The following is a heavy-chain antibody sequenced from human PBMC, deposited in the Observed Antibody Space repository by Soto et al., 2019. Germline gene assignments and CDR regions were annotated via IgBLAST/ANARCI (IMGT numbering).Heavy chain of an antibody. CDR1: SDSITNYY. Sequence: QVQLQESGPGLVKPSETLSLTCTVSSDSITNYYWSWIRQSPGKGLEWIGYIHDSGRNNYNPSLKSRVKIPVDTSKKQFSLKLNSVTAADTAVYYCARVGGTRGWYWGQGTLVTVSS. J-gene: IGHJ4*02. D-gene: IGHD2-15*01. V-gene: IGHV4-59*01. CDR2: IHDSGRN. CDR3: ARVGGTRGWY.